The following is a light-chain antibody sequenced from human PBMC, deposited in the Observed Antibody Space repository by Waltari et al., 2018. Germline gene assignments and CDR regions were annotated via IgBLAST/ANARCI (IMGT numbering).Light chain of an antibody. Sequence: DIVMTQSPDSLAVSLGERATIHCKSSQIFLFSSNNRNYLAWYQQKPGQSPKLVLYWASTRESGVPDRFSGSGSATDFTLTISSLQAEDVAVYYCQQYYSSPFTFGPGTKLEIK. CDR3: QQYYSSPFT. J-gene: IGKJ3*01. V-gene: IGKV4-1*01. CDR2: WAS. CDR1: QIFLFSSNNRNY.